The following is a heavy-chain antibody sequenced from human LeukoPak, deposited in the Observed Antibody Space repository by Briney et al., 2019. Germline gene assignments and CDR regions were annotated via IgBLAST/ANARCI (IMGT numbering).Heavy chain of an antibody. V-gene: IGHV3-23*01. CDR3: AKAAAGTLDY. Sequence: GGSLRLSCAASGFTFSNYAMSWVRQAPGKGLEWVSTISVSGGSTYYADSVKGRFTISRDNSKDTLYLQMNSLRAEDTAVYYCAKAAAGTLDYWGQGTLVAVSS. CDR2: ISVSGGST. J-gene: IGHJ4*02. D-gene: IGHD6-13*01. CDR1: GFTFSNYA.